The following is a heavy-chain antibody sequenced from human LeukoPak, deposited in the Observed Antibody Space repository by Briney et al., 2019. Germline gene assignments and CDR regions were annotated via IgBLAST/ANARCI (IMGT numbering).Heavy chain of an antibody. CDR3: ARDKRVVGATSYFYGMDV. V-gene: IGHV4-59*01. Sequence: SETLSLTCTVSGGSISSYYLSWIRQPPGKGLEWIGYVYCSGSTNYNPSLKSRVTISVDTSKHQLSLKLSSVTAADTAVYYCARDKRVVGATSYFYGMDVWGQGTTVTVSS. D-gene: IGHD1-26*01. CDR1: GGSISSYY. J-gene: IGHJ6*02. CDR2: VYCSGST.